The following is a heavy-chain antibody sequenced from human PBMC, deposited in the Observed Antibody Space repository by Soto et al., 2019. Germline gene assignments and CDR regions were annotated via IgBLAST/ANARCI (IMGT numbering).Heavy chain of an antibody. D-gene: IGHD5-18*01. CDR2: INPSGGST. Sequence: ASVKVSCKASGYTFTSYYMHWVRQAPGQGLEWMGIINPSGGSTSYAQKFQGRVTMTRDTSTSAVYMELSSLRSEDTAVDYCARVGGIQLYSGPQGYGYYFDYWGQGTLVTVSS. V-gene: IGHV1-46*01. CDR1: GYTFTSYY. CDR3: ARVGGIQLYSGPQGYGYYFDY. J-gene: IGHJ4*02.